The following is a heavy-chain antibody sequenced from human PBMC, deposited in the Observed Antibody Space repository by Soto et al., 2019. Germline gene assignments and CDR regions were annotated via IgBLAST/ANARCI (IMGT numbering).Heavy chain of an antibody. J-gene: IGHJ4*01. CDR1: GYSFTSYW. CDR3: ARLLKKRGYAIDD. Sequence: GESLKISCKGSGYSFTSYWIGWVRQMPGKGLEWMGIIYPGDSDTRYSTSFQGQVTISADKSLSTAYLQWSSLKTSDTALEYCARLLKKRGYAIDDWGQGTLVTVSS. D-gene: IGHD2-15*01. V-gene: IGHV5-51*01. CDR2: IYPGDSDT.